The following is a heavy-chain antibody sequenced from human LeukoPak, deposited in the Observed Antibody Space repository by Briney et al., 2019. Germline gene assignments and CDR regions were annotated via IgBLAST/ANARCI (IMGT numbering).Heavy chain of an antibody. Sequence: ASVKVSCKASGYTFTCYYMHWVRQAPGQGLEWMGWINPNSGGTNYAQKFQGRVTMTRDTSISTAYMELSRLRSDDTAVYYCARDALYDEWLVSLGDAFDIWGQGTMVTVSS. CDR1: GYTFTCYY. V-gene: IGHV1-2*02. CDR2: INPNSGGT. CDR3: ARDALYDEWLVSLGDAFDI. J-gene: IGHJ3*02. D-gene: IGHD6-19*01.